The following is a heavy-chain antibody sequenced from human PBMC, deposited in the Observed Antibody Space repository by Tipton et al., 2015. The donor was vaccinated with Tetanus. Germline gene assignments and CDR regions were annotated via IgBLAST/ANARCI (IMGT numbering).Heavy chain of an antibody. V-gene: IGHV4-61*01. D-gene: IGHD3-3*01. CDR1: GGSVRSGSYY. Sequence: TLSLTCTVSGGSVRSGSYYWNWIRQPPGKGLEWLGDIYYGGATQYNPSLASRVTISMDPSTNQVSLRPTSVTAADTAIYYCARASYGFPKKGPFDSWGQGALVIVSS. CDR2: IYYGGAT. J-gene: IGHJ4*02. CDR3: ARASYGFPKKGPFDS.